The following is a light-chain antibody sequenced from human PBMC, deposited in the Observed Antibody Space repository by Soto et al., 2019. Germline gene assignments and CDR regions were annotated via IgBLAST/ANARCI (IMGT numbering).Light chain of an antibody. CDR2: EVT. CDR3: ASYASSRVWV. J-gene: IGLJ3*02. V-gene: IGLV2-18*02. Sequence: QSALTQPPSVSGSPGQSVTISCTGTSSDVGSYNRVSWYQQPPGTAPKLIIYEVTNRPSGVPVRFSASKSANMASLTISGLQAEDEADYYCASYASSRVWVFGGGTKLTVL. CDR1: SSDVGSYNR.